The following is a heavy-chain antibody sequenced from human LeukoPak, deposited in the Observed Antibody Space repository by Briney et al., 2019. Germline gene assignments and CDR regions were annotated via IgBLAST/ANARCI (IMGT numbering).Heavy chain of an antibody. D-gene: IGHD2-15*01. J-gene: IGHJ3*02. CDR3: ARDRVVVVVAATFGAFDI. Sequence: SETLSLTCSVSGGSISSGGSYWSWIRQLPGKGLEWIGYIFQSGSTHYNPSLKSRVTISVDTSKNQFSLKLSSVTAADTAVYYCARDRVVVVVAATFGAFDIWGQGTMVTVSS. CDR2: IFQSGST. V-gene: IGHV4-30-2*01. CDR1: GGSISSGGSY.